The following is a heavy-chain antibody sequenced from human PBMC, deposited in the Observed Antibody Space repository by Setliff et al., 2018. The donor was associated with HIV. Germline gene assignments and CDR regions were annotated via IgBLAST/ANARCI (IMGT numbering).Heavy chain of an antibody. J-gene: IGHJ5*02. V-gene: IGHV4-39*01. CDR3: AGVPGGGGNWFDP. CDR2: IYYSGNT. D-gene: IGHD3-16*01. CDR1: GGSISSGSVD. Sequence: SETLSLTCTVSGGSISSGSVDWGWIRQPPGKGLEWIGSIYYSGNTYYNPSLKSRVTISVDTSKNQFSLKLRSVTAADTAMYFCAGVPGGGGNWFDPWGQGTLVTVSS.